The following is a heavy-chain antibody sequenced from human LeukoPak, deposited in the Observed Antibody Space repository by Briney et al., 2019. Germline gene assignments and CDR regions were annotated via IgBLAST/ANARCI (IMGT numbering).Heavy chain of an antibody. J-gene: IGHJ5*02. CDR2: IYHSGST. V-gene: IGHV4-30-2*01. CDR3: ARDSSGTLSGGGWFDP. CDR1: GGSISSGAYS. D-gene: IGHD6-19*01. Sequence: SETLSLTCAVSGGSISSGAYSWSWIRQPPGKGLEWIGCIYHSGSTNYNPSLKGRVTISVDTSKNQFSLNLTSVTAADTAVYYCARDSSGTLSGGGWFDPWGQGTLVTVSS.